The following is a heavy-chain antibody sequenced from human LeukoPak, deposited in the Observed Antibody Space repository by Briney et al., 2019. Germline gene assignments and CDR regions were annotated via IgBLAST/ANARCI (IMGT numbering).Heavy chain of an antibody. D-gene: IGHD2-15*01. CDR1: GFTFSSYA. V-gene: IGHV3-30*04. J-gene: IGHJ3*02. Sequence: GGSLRLSCAASGFTFSSYAMHWVRQAPGKGLEWVAVISYDGSNKYYADSVKGRFTISRDNSKNTLYLQMNSLRAEDTAVYYCARGDWGIVVVVAASAAFDIWGQGTMVTASS. CDR3: ARGDWGIVVVVAASAAFDI. CDR2: ISYDGSNK.